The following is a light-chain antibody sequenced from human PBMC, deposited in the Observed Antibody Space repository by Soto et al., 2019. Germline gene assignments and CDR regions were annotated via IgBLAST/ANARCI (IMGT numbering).Light chain of an antibody. V-gene: IGLV2-8*01. J-gene: IGLJ1*01. CDR1: SSDVGGYDS. CDR2: DVD. Sequence: QSVLTQPPSASGSPGQSVTISCSGTSSDVGGYDSVPWYQHHPGKVPKLIIFDVDKWPSGVPDRFSGFKSGNTASLTVSGLRAEDEADYYCSSYAGSNTVVFGTGTKVTVL. CDR3: SSYAGSNTVV.